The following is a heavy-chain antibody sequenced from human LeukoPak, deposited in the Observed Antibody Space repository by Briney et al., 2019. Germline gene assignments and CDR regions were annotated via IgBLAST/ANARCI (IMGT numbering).Heavy chain of an antibody. CDR2: ISYDGSNK. CDR3: ARDPTGAPFYFDY. V-gene: IGHV3-30-3*01. J-gene: IGHJ4*02. D-gene: IGHD4/OR15-4a*01. Sequence: PGGSLRLSCAASGFTFSSYAMSWVRQAPGKGLEWVAVISYDGSNKYYADSVKGRFTISRDNSKNTLYLQMNSLRAEDTAVYYCARDPTGAPFYFDYWGQGTLVTVSS. CDR1: GFTFSSYA.